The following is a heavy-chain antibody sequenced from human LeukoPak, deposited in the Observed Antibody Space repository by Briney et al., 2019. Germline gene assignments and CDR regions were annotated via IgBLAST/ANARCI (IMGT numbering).Heavy chain of an antibody. CDR1: GGSISSYY. Sequence: PSETLSLTCTVSGGSISSYYWSWIRQPPGKGLEWIGYIYYSGSTNYNPSLKSRVTISVDTSKNQFSLMLSSVTAADTAVYYCARLVGSPTAAFDIWGQGTMVTVSS. CDR2: IYYSGST. J-gene: IGHJ3*02. V-gene: IGHV4-59*08. CDR3: ARLVGSPTAAFDI. D-gene: IGHD2-15*01.